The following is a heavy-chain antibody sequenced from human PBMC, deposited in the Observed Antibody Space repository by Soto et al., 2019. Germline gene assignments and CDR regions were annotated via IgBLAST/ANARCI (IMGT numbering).Heavy chain of an antibody. J-gene: IGHJ4*02. V-gene: IGHV4-30-4*01. D-gene: IGHD6-13*01. CDR3: AREGSIWRTGYYLEY. CDR2: IYYCGST. Sequence: QVQLQVSGTGLVKPSQTLSLTCTVSGGSISSGDYYWSWIRQPPGKGLEWIGYIYYCGSTYYNPSRKRRVTISVDTSKNQFSLKLSSVTAADTAVYYCAREGSIWRTGYYLEYWGQGTLFTVSS. CDR1: GGSISSGDYY.